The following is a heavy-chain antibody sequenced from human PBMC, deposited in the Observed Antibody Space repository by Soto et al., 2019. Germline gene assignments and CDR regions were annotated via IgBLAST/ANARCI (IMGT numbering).Heavy chain of an antibody. CDR1: GFSFSSYG. D-gene: IGHD1-1*01. CDR3: AKQESDWNDHFHY. CDR2: ISYDGTDE. J-gene: IGHJ4*02. Sequence: QVQLVESGGGVVQPGRSLRLSCAASGFSFSSYGMHWVRQAPGKGLEWVAMISYDGTDEYYADSVKGRFTISRDNSKNAVYLQMNSLRAEDTAVYHCAKQESDWNDHFHYWGQGTLVTVSS. V-gene: IGHV3-30*18.